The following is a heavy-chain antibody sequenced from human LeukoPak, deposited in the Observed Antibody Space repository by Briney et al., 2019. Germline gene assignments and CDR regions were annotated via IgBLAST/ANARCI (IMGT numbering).Heavy chain of an antibody. CDR2: IKYDGSNK. Sequence: GRSLRLSCAASGFTLFSSYDMHWVRQAPGKGLEWVAIIKYDGSNKYYVDSVKGRFTISRDNSRNTLYLQMNSLRVEDTAVYYCSIDAVASDFDYWGQGTLVTVSS. CDR1: GFTLFSSYD. D-gene: IGHD6-19*01. CDR3: SIDAVASDFDY. V-gene: IGHV3-33*05. J-gene: IGHJ4*02.